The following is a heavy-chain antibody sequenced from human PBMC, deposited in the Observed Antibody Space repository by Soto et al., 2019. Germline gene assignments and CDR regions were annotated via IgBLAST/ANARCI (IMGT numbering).Heavy chain of an antibody. V-gene: IGHV1-3*01. J-gene: IGHJ5*01. Sequence: ASVKVSCKGSGNAFTCVYLHWVRQAPGQRLEWMGWVNAGNGNTKYSQKFQGRVTITRDTSASTAYMELSSLRSEDTAVYYCARGVGYYFFCRGLGAACGWLDSCAHGT. CDR3: ARGVGYYFFCRGLGAACGWLDS. D-gene: IGHD3-10*01. CDR2: VNAGNGNT. CDR1: GNAFTCVY.